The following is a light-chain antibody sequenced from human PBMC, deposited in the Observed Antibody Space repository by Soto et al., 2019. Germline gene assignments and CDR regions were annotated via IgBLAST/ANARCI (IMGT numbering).Light chain of an antibody. Sequence: QSALTQPPSASGSPGQSVTISCTGTSSDVGGYKYVSWYQQYPGKAPKLMIYAVSKRPAGVPDRFSGSKSGNTASLPVSGLQAEDEADYYCSSYAGSNNYVFGTGTKLTVL. CDR3: SSYAGSNNYV. CDR2: AVS. J-gene: IGLJ1*01. CDR1: SSDVGGYKY. V-gene: IGLV2-8*01.